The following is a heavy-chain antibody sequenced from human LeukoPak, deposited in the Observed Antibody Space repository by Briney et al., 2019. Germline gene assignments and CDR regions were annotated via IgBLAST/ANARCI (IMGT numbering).Heavy chain of an antibody. Sequence: SETLSLTCTVSGGSISSYYWSWIRQPPGKGLEWIGYIYYSGSTNYNPSLKNRVTISLDTSKNQFSLKLSSVTAADTAVYYCARAFAGSYFGYWGQGTLVTVSS. CDR3: ARAFAGSYFGY. V-gene: IGHV4-59*01. CDR1: GGSISSYY. D-gene: IGHD1-26*01. CDR2: IYYSGST. J-gene: IGHJ4*02.